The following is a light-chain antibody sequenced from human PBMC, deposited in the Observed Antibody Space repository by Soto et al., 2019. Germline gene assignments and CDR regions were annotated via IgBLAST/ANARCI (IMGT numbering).Light chain of an antibody. CDR2: EVS. Sequence: QSALTQPASVSGSPGQSITISCTGTSSDVGSYNLVSWYQQHPGKAPKLMIYEVSKRPSGVSNRFSGSKSGNTASLTISGLQAEDEADYYCCSYAGSSTFHYAFGTGTKVTVL. J-gene: IGLJ1*01. CDR3: CSYAGSSTFHYA. CDR1: SSDVGSYNL. V-gene: IGLV2-23*02.